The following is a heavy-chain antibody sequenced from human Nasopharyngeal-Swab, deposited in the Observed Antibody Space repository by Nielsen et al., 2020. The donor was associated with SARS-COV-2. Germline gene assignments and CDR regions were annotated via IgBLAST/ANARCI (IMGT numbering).Heavy chain of an antibody. D-gene: IGHD3-10*01. CDR1: GYSFTSYW. V-gene: IGHV5-51*01. CDR2: IYPGDSDT. Sequence: KVSCKSSGYSFTSYWIGWVRQMPGKGLEWMGIIYPGDSDTRYSPSFQGQVTISADKSISTAYLQWSSLKASDTAMYYCARPYTYYYGSGSYSPPFYWGQGTLVTVSS. CDR3: ARPYTYYYGSGSYSPPFY. J-gene: IGHJ4*02.